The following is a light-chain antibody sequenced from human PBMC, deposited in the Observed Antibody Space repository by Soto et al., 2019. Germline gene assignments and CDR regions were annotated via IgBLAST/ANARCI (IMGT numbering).Light chain of an antibody. J-gene: IGLJ1*01. CDR3: SSYTSSSTRV. Sequence: APTQPAPAAGAPGQSNTTSCPGTSSGVGGYHYVSWYQQHPGKAPKLMIYDVSNRPSGVSNRFSGSKSGNTASLTISGLQAEDEADYYCSSYTSSSTRVFGTGTKVTVL. V-gene: IGLV2-14*01. CDR1: SSGVGGYHY. CDR2: DVS.